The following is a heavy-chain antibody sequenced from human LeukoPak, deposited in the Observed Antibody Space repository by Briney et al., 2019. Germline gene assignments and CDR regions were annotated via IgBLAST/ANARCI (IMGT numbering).Heavy chain of an antibody. D-gene: IGHD1-1*01. CDR1: GFTFSSYG. Sequence: GGSLRLSCAAPGFTFSSYGMHWVRQAPGKGLEWVAVIAYDGSNKKYADSVKGRFTISRDNSKNTLYLQMNSLRAEDTAVYYCAKVEDDFGEQHWGQGTLVTVSS. J-gene: IGHJ1*01. V-gene: IGHV3-30*18. CDR3: AKVEDDFGEQH. CDR2: IAYDGSNK.